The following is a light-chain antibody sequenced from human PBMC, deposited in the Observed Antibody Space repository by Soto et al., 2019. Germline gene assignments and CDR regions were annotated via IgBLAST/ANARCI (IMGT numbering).Light chain of an antibody. J-gene: IGKJ1*01. CDR1: QSSSSY. CDR2: DAS. Sequence: EIVLTQSPGTLSLSPGERATLSCRASQSSSSYLAWYQQKPGQAPRLLIYDASSRATGIPDRFSGSASGTDFTLTISRLEPEDYAVYYYQEYDRSPWTFGQGTKVDIK. CDR3: QEYDRSPWT. V-gene: IGKV3-20*01.